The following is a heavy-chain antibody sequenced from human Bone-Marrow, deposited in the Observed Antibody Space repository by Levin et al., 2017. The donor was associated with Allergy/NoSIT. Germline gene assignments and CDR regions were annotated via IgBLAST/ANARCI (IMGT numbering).Heavy chain of an antibody. J-gene: IGHJ4*02. CDR1: QFTFSNAW. CDR2: IKTKSEGETT. D-gene: IGHD4-11*01. CDR3: TTEGVTTSDY. V-gene: IGHV3-15*01. Sequence: LSLTCAASQFTFSNAWMSWVRQAPGKGLEWIGHIKTKSEGETTEFAAPLKGRFTISRDDSKNMVYLQLNGLKFEDTAVYYCTTEGVTTSDYWGQGTLVTVSS.